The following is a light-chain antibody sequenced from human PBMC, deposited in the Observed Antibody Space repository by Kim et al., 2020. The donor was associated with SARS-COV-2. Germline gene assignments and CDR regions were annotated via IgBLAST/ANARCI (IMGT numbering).Light chain of an antibody. CDR3: QQYERAFT. Sequence: EIVLTQSPGTLSSSRGERATLSCRASQSVSSSYLAWHQQKPGQAPRLLIYGSSSRASGMPDRFSGSGSGTDFTLTISRLEPEDFAVYYCQQYERAFTFGRGTKVDLK. J-gene: IGKJ3*01. V-gene: IGKV3-20*01. CDR1: QSVSSSY. CDR2: GSS.